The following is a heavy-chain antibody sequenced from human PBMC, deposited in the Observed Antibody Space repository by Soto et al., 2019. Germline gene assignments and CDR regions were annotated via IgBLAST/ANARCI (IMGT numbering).Heavy chain of an antibody. CDR1: GFSLSSPAVG. J-gene: IGHJ4*02. D-gene: IGHD6-19*01. CDR2: IYRDDDK. Sequence: QITLKESGPPLVKPTQTLTLTCTFSGFSLSSPAVGVNWIRQPPGKALEWLALIYRDDDKQYSPSLRSRLTITKDTSKNQVVLTMTNMDPVDTATYYCAHGSGWLSDYWGQGTLVTVSS. V-gene: IGHV2-5*02. CDR3: AHGSGWLSDY.